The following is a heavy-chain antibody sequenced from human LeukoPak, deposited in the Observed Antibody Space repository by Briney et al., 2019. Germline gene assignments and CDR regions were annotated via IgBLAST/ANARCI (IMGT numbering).Heavy chain of an antibody. D-gene: IGHD5-12*01. CDR3: AKEVPGPLWLPYFDY. V-gene: IGHV3-20*04. Sequence: GGSLRLSCAASGFTFDDFGLSWVRQAPGKGLEWVSSINWNGRRTDYIESVKGRFTISRDNSKNTLHLQMNSLRAEDTAVYYCAKEVPGPLWLPYFDYWGQGTLVTVSS. CDR2: INWNGRRT. J-gene: IGHJ4*02. CDR1: GFTFDDFG.